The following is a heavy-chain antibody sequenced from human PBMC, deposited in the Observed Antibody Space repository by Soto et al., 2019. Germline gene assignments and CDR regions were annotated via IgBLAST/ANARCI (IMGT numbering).Heavy chain of an antibody. Sequence: QVQLVQSGAEVKKPGASVKVSCKASGYTFSNYYMHWVRQAPGQGLEWMGIINRSGGSTSYAQKFQGRVSMTRDTPTSTLYMELSSLRSDDTAVYYCARAFGDYDHDSDYWGQGTLVTVSS. CDR3: ARAFGDYDHDSDY. CDR1: GYTFSNYY. D-gene: IGHD4-17*01. CDR2: INRSGGST. J-gene: IGHJ4*02. V-gene: IGHV1-46*03.